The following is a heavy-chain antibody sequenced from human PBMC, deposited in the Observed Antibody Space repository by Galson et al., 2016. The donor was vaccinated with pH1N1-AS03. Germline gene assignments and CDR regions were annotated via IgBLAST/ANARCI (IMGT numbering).Heavy chain of an antibody. Sequence: SLRLSCAASGFTFSRFWMNWVRQAPGKGLEWVANINHDGSGRYYVDSARGRFTISRDNAKNSVYLQMNSLGAEDTAVYYCARDQDGFDSAIFDSWGQGTLVTVSS. CDR3: ARDQDGFDSAIFDS. J-gene: IGHJ4*02. D-gene: IGHD5-12*01. V-gene: IGHV3-7*01. CDR1: GFTFSRFW. CDR2: INHDGSGR.